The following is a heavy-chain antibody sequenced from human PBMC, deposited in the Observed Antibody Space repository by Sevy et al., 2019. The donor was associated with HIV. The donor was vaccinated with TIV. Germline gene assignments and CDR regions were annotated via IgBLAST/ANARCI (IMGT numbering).Heavy chain of an antibody. CDR3: ARFIIFLWNSQQSYRTAWWFDP. CDR2: INPNSGGT. Sequence: ASVKVSCKASGYTFTGYYMHWVRQAPGQGLEWMGWINPNSGGTNYAQKFQGRVTMTRDTSISTAYMELSRLRSDDTAVYYCARFIIFLWNSQQSYRTAWWFDPWGQGTLVTVS. D-gene: IGHD3-10*01. CDR1: GYTFTGYY. V-gene: IGHV1-2*02. J-gene: IGHJ5*02.